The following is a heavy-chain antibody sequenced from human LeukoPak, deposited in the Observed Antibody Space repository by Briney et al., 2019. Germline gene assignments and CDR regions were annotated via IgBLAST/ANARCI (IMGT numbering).Heavy chain of an antibody. D-gene: IGHD4-17*01. V-gene: IGHV3-48*04. CDR3: ARDKETTVTAYYFDY. CDR2: ISSSSSTI. CDR1: GFTFSSYS. J-gene: IGHJ4*02. Sequence: GGSLRLSCAASGFTFSSYSMNWVRQAPGKGLEWVSYISSSSSTIYYADSVKGRFTISRDNAKNSLYLQMNSLRAEDTAVYYCARDKETTVTAYYFDYWGQGTLVTVSS.